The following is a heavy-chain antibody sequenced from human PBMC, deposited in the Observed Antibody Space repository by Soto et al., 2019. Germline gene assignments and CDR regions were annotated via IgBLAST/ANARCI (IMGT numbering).Heavy chain of an antibody. Sequence: GESLKISCAASGFTFSSYSMNWVRQAPGKGLEWVSSISSSSSYIYYADSVKGRFTISRDNAKNSLYLQMNSLRAEDTAVYYCARLGRSQGDAFDIWGQGTMVTVSS. V-gene: IGHV3-21*01. CDR1: GFTFSSYS. J-gene: IGHJ3*02. CDR3: ARLGRSQGDAFDI. CDR2: ISSSSSYI.